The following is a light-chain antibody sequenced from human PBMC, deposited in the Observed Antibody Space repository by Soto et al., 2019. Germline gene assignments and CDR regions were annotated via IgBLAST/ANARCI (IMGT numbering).Light chain of an antibody. CDR1: QSLSSS. CDR3: QQYDNWSWT. Sequence: KLLTQSPGTLSLSPGERATLFCRASQSLSSSLAWYQQKSGQAPRLIIYGTSRRATGVPVRFSGSGSGTDFTLTMSSLQSEDFGVYYCQQYDNWSWTFGQGTKVEMK. V-gene: IGKV3-15*01. CDR2: GTS. J-gene: IGKJ1*01.